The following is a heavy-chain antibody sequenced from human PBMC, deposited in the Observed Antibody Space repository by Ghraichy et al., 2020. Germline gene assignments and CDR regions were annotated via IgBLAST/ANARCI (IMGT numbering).Heavy chain of an antibody. V-gene: IGHV1-8*01. CDR3: AREVGLELRFLEWLSSDWRFDP. Sequence: ASVKVSCKASGYTFTSYDINWVRQATGQGLEWMGWMNPNSGNTGYAQKFQGRVTMTRNTSISTAYMELSSLRSEDTAVYYCAREVGLELRFLEWLSSDWRFDPWGQGTLVTVSS. CDR2: MNPNSGNT. J-gene: IGHJ5*02. D-gene: IGHD3-3*01. CDR1: GYTFTSYD.